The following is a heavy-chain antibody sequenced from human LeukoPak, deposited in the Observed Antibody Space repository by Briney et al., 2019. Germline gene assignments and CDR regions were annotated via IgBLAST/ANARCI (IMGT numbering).Heavy chain of an antibody. CDR1: GYTFTSYG. CDR3: ARDARRRYCSSTSCYWGWFDP. D-gene: IGHD2-2*01. J-gene: IGHJ5*02. V-gene: IGHV1-69*01. CDR2: IIPMLGTA. Sequence: SVKVSCKASGYTFTSYGISWVRQAPGQGLEWMGGIIPMLGTANYAQKFQGRVTITADESTSTAYMELSSLRSEDTAVYYCARDARRRYCSSTSCYWGWFDPWGQGTLVTVSS.